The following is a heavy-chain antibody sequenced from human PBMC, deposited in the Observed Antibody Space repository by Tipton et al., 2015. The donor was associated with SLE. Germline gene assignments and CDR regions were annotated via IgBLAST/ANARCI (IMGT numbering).Heavy chain of an antibody. V-gene: IGHV4-59*01. CDR1: GGSFSGYY. CDR3: ARYGTYDGSRYFQH. CDR2: IYYSGST. Sequence: TLSLTCAVYGGSFSGYYWSWIRQPPGKGLEWIGYIYYSGSTNYNPSLKSRVTISVDTSKNQFSLKLSSVTAADMAVYYCARYGTYDGSRYFQHWGQGTLVTVSS. J-gene: IGHJ1*01. D-gene: IGHD1-26*01.